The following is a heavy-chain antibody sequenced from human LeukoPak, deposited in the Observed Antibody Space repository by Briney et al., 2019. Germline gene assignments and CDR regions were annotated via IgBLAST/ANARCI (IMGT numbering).Heavy chain of an antibody. CDR3: AAGGVYDLLDH. CDR1: GYTLTELS. Sequence: ASVKVSRKVSGYTLTELSMHWVRQAPGKGLEWMGGFDPENGEAIYAQKFQGRVTMTEDTSTDTVYMELNSLKSEDTAVYYCAAGGVYDLLDHWGQGTLVTVSS. J-gene: IGHJ4*02. V-gene: IGHV1-24*01. CDR2: FDPENGEA. D-gene: IGHD2-8*01.